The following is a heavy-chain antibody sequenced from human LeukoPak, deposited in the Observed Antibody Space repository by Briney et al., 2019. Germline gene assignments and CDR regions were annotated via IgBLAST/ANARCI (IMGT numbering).Heavy chain of an antibody. CDR1: GGTFSSYA. Sequence: ASVKVSCKASGGTFSSYAISWVRQAPGQGLEWMGGFIPIFGTANYAQKFQGRVTITADESTSTAYMELSSLRSEDTAVYYCARAPHGDFVGYFDYWGQGTLVTVSS. CDR3: ARAPHGDFVGYFDY. CDR2: FIPIFGTA. J-gene: IGHJ4*02. D-gene: IGHD4-17*01. V-gene: IGHV1-69*01.